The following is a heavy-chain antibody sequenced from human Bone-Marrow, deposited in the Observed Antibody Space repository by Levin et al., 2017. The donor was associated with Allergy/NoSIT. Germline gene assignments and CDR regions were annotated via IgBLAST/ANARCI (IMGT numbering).Heavy chain of an antibody. CDR1: GFTFSRYS. CDR3: AGPDCSGTSCYYFFDS. D-gene: IGHD2-2*01. CDR2: ISRSSSTI. J-gene: IGHJ4*02. V-gene: IGHV3-48*02. Sequence: GESLKISCAASGFTFSRYSMNWVRQAPGRGLEWVSYISRSSSTITYADSVKGRFTISRDNAKNSLYLQMNSLRDEDTAVYYYAGPDCSGTSCYYFFDSWGQGTLVTVSS.